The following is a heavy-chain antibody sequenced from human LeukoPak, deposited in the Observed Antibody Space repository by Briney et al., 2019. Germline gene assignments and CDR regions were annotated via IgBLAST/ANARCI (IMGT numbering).Heavy chain of an antibody. Sequence: PGGSLRLSCAASGFTFSIYGMHWVRQAPGKGLEWVALIWYDGSNKYYADSVKGRFTISRDNSKNMLYLQMNSLRAEDTAVYYCARDLGRGYCSGGSCYYFDYWGQGTLVTVSS. CDR3: ARDLGRGYCSGGSCYYFDY. CDR1: GFTFSIYG. J-gene: IGHJ4*02. D-gene: IGHD2-15*01. V-gene: IGHV3-33*01. CDR2: IWYDGSNK.